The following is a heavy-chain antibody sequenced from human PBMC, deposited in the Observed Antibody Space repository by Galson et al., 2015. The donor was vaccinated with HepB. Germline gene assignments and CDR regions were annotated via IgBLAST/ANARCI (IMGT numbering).Heavy chain of an antibody. D-gene: IGHD2-15*01. Sequence: SLRLSCAASGFTFSSYGMHWVRQAPGKGLEWVAIISYDGGNIYYADSVKGRFSISRDNSGNTLYLQMNSLRAEDTAVYYCAKDHALLGYCTGGSCRVLDSWGQGTLVTVSS. CDR3: AKDHALLGYCTGGSCRVLDS. J-gene: IGHJ4*02. V-gene: IGHV3-30*18. CDR2: ISYDGGNI. CDR1: GFTFSSYG.